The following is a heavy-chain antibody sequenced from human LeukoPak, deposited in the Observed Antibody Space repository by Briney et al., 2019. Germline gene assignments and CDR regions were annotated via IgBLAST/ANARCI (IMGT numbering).Heavy chain of an antibody. D-gene: IGHD5-18*01. CDR1: GFTVSSNS. Sequence: GGSLRLSCAASGFTVSSNSMSWVRQAPGKGLEWVSVIYSGGRTYYVDSVKGRFTISRDNSKNIVYLQMNSLRAEDTAVYYCARPDNYGYYFEYWGQGTLVTVSS. CDR3: ARPDNYGYYFEY. CDR2: IYSGGRT. V-gene: IGHV3-53*01. J-gene: IGHJ4*02.